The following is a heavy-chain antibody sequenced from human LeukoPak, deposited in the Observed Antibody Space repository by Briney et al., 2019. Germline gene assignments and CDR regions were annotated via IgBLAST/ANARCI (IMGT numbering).Heavy chain of an antibody. CDR1: GGTLSSYA. D-gene: IGHD1-26*01. CDR2: IIPIFGTA. Sequence: SVKVSCKASGGTLSSYAISWVRQAPGQGLEWMGGIIPIFGTANYAQKFQGRVTITAGESTSTAYMELSSLRSEDTAVYYCASFATADAFDIWGQGTMVTVSS. J-gene: IGHJ3*02. CDR3: ASFATADAFDI. V-gene: IGHV1-69*13.